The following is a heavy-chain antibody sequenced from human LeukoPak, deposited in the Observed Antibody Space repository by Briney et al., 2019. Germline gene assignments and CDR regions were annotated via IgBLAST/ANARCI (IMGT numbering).Heavy chain of an antibody. CDR3: ARYRAIWFGELGFRA. J-gene: IGHJ5*02. CDR2: INHSGSI. CDR1: GGSFSGCY. V-gene: IGHV4-34*01. Sequence: SETLSLTCAVYGGSFSGCYWSWIRQPPGKGLEWVGEINHSGSINYNPSLKSRVTISVDTSKNQFSLKLSSVTAADTAVYYCARYRAIWFGELGFRAWGQGTLVTVSS. D-gene: IGHD3-10*01.